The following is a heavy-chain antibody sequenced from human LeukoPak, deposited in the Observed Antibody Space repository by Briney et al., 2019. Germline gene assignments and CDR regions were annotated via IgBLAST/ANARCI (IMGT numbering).Heavy chain of an antibody. CDR1: GGSINSSSYY. J-gene: IGHJ4*02. D-gene: IGHD6-13*01. CDR3: ARRAAAAGTWDY. V-gene: IGHV4-39*01. Sequence: PSETLSLTCTVSGGSINSSSYYWGWIRQPPGKGLEWIGSIYYSGSTYYNPSLKSRVTISVDTSKNQFSLKLSSVTAADTAVYYCARRAAAAGTWDYWGQGTLVTVSS. CDR2: IYYSGST.